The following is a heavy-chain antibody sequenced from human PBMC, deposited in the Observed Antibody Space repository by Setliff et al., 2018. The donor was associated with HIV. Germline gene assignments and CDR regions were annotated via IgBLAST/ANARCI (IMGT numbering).Heavy chain of an antibody. V-gene: IGHV4-4*09. Sequence: SETLSLTCFVSGVSISGHFRGWIRQPPGKGLEWIGYIYTSGTTEYNPSLDSRVTISVDTSRDQFFLNLRSVTAADTALYFCARLIHTGLLYFDYWGLGMLVTVSS. D-gene: IGHD2-8*02. CDR3: ARLIHTGLLYFDY. CDR1: GVSISGHF. J-gene: IGHJ4*02. CDR2: IYTSGTT.